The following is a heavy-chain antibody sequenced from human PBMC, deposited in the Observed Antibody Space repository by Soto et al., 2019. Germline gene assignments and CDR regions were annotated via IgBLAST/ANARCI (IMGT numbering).Heavy chain of an antibody. Sequence: PGGSLRLSCAASGFTFSNYAMIWVRQAPGEGLEWVSAISGSGDRTYYADSVRGRFTISRDNSKNTLYLQMNSLRAEDTAVYYCAKDLGTYTKYYFDYSGQGTLVTVSS. D-gene: IGHD4-4*01. CDR3: AKDLGTYTKYYFDY. V-gene: IGHV3-23*01. J-gene: IGHJ4*02. CDR2: ISGSGDRT. CDR1: GFTFSNYA.